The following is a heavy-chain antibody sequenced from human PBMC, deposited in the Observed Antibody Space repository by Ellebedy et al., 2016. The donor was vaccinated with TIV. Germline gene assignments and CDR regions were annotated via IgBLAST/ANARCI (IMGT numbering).Heavy chain of an antibody. J-gene: IGHJ5*02. Sequence: MPSETLSLTCTVSGGSISNSDYYWDWIRQPPGKGLEWIGSIYYSGSTYYNPSLKSRVTISVDTSKNQFSLKLRSVTAADTAVYYCARDPALPRGRFDTWGQGTLVTVSS. CDR2: IYYSGST. CDR3: ARDPALPRGRFDT. V-gene: IGHV4-39*07. CDR1: GGSISNSDYY.